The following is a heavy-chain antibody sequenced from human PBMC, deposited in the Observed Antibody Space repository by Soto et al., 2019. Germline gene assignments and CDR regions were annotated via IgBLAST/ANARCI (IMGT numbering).Heavy chain of an antibody. CDR1: GFTFSSYA. CDR2: ISYDGSNK. V-gene: IGHV3-30-3*01. CDR3: ARDAPYYYDSSGSDY. D-gene: IGHD3-22*01. J-gene: IGHJ4*02. Sequence: GGSLRLSCAASGFTFSSYAMHWVRQAPGKGLEWVAVISYDGSNKYYEDSVKGRFTISRDNSKNTLYLQMNSLVAEDTAVYYCARDAPYYYDSSGSDYWGQGTLVTVSS.